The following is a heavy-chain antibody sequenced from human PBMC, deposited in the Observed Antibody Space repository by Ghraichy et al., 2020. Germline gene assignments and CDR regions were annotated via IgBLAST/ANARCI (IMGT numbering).Heavy chain of an antibody. CDR2: IYYSGST. V-gene: IGHV4-59*08. CDR1: GGSISSYY. CDR3: ARVGGSPQPNWFDP. D-gene: IGHD1-26*01. J-gene: IGHJ5*02. Sequence: GSLRLSCTVSGGSISSYYWSWIRQPPGKGLEWIGYIYYSGSTNYNPSLKSRVTISVDTSKNQFSLKLSSVTAADTAVYYCARVGGSPQPNWFDPWGQGTLVTVSS.